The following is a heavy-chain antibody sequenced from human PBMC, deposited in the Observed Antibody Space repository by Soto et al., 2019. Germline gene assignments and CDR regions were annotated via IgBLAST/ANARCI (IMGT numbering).Heavy chain of an antibody. CDR3: ARARSNYVRQHYGMDV. V-gene: IGHV3-30-3*01. CDR2: ISYDGSNK. Sequence: GGSLRLSCAASGFTFSSYAMHWVRQAPGKGLEWVAVISYDGSNKYYADSVKGRFTISRDNSKSTLYLQMNSLRAEDTAVYYCARARSNYVRQHYGMDVWGQGTTVTVSS. CDR1: GFTFSSYA. J-gene: IGHJ6*02. D-gene: IGHD1-7*01.